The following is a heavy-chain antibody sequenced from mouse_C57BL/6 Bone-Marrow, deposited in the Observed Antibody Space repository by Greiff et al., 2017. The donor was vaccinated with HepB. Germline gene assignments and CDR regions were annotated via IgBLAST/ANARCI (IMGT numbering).Heavy chain of an antibody. CDR3: ARNYGSSLYAMDY. D-gene: IGHD1-1*01. Sequence: EVKLVESGGGLVQSGRSLRLSCATSGFTFSDFYMEWVRQAPGKGLEWIAASRNKANDYTTEYSASVKGRFIVSRDTSQSILYLQMNALRAEDTAMYYCARNYGSSLYAMDYWGQGTSVTVSS. CDR1: GFTFSDFY. CDR2: SRNKANDYTT. V-gene: IGHV7-1*01. J-gene: IGHJ4*01.